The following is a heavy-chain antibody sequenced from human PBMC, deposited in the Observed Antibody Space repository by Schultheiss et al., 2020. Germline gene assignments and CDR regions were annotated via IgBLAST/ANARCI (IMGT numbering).Heavy chain of an antibody. CDR3: AGSVPQDSFWGY. J-gene: IGHJ4*02. Sequence: AVKVSCKASGGTFSSYGISWVRQAPGQGLEWMGGIIPIFGTANYAQKFQGRVTITADESTSTAYMELSSLRSEDTAVYYCAGSVPQDSFWGYWGQGTLVTVAS. D-gene: IGHD3-16*01. V-gene: IGHV1-69*13. CDR2: IIPIFGTA. CDR1: GGTFSSYG.